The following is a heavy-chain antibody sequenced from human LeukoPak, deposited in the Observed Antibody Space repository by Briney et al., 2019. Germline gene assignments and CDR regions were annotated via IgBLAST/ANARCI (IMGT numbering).Heavy chain of an antibody. D-gene: IGHD3-9*01. CDR1: GFSFKNVW. CDR3: TTWNYDILTGYSI. CDR2: IKSKTHGGTT. Sequence: GGSLRLSCAASGFSFKNVWMSWVRQAPGKGLEWVGRIKSKTHGGTTDYATAVKGRFTISRDDSKSTLYLQMNSLKTEDTALYYCTTWNYDILTGYSIWGQGTLVTVSS. V-gene: IGHV3-15*01. J-gene: IGHJ4*02.